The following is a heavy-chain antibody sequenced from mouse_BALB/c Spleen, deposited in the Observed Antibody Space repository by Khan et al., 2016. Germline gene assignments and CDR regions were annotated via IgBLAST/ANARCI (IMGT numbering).Heavy chain of an antibody. CDR1: GYTFSRYW. J-gene: IGHJ3*01. V-gene: IGHV1-9*01. CDR2: ILPGSGST. Sequence: QVQLQQSGAELMKPGASVKISCKATGYTFSRYWIEWVKERPGHGLEWSGEILPGSGSTDYNEKVKGKATFPAETSSNTAYIELSGLTSEDSAVYYGARGAYWGQGTLVSVSA. CDR3: ARGAY.